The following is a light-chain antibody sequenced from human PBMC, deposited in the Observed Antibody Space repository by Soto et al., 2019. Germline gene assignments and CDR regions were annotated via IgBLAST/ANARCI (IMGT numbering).Light chain of an antibody. V-gene: IGLV1-44*01. CDR2: SNN. CDR1: SSNIGSNT. Sequence: QSVLTQPPSASGTPGQRVTISCSGSSSNIGSNTVNWYQHLPGTAPKLLIYSNNERPSGVPDRFSASKSGTSASLTVSGLQAEDEGDYYCFSYADTNNFVFGSGTKVTVL. CDR3: FSYADTNNFV. J-gene: IGLJ1*01.